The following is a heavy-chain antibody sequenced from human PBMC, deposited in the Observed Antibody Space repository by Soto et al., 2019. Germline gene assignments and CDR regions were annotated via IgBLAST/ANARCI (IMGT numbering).Heavy chain of an antibody. J-gene: IGHJ4*02. CDR2: ISYDGSNK. V-gene: IGHV3-30-3*01. D-gene: IGHD6-6*01. CDR3: ARVRSSSSLHPVGYFDY. CDR1: GFTFSSYA. Sequence: GGSLRLSCAASGFTFSSYAMHWVRQAPGKGLEWVAVISYDGSNKYYADSVKGRFTISRDNSKNTLYLQMNSLRAEDTAVYYCARVRSSSSLHPVGYFDYWGQGTLVTVS.